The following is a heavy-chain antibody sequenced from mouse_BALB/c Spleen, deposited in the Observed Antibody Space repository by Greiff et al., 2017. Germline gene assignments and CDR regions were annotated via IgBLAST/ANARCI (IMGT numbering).Heavy chain of an antibody. V-gene: IGHV5-6-4*01. Sequence: EVQLVESGGGLVKPGGSLKLSCAASGFTFSSYTMSWVRQTPEKRLEWVATISSGGSYTYYPDSVKGRFTISRDNAKNTLYLQMSSLKSEDTAMYYCTREGNLYYFDYWGQGTTLTVSS. D-gene: IGHD2-1*01. CDR1: GFTFSSYT. CDR2: ISSGGSYT. CDR3: TREGNLYYFDY. J-gene: IGHJ2*01.